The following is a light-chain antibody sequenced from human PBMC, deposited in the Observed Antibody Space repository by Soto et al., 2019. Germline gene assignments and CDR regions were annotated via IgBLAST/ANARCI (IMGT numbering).Light chain of an antibody. Sequence: DIQMTQSPSTLSASVGDRVTITCRASQSISSWLAWYQQKPGKAPKLLIYDASSLESGVPSRFSGSGSGTEYTLTISGLQSEDFAVYYCHQYNIWPPLLFGGGTKVDIK. CDR1: QSISSW. CDR3: HQYNIWPPLL. J-gene: IGKJ4*01. V-gene: IGKV1-5*01. CDR2: DAS.